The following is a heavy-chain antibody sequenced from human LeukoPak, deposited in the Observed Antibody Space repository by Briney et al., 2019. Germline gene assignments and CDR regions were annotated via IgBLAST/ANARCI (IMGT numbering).Heavy chain of an antibody. J-gene: IGHJ4*02. Sequence: PGGSLRLSCAASGFTFSTYNMNWVRQAPGKGLEWVSSISSSSSYIYYADSVKGRFTISRDNAKNSVYLQMNSLRAEDTAVYYCARDLLIGDSGGQGTLVTVSS. CDR2: ISSSSSYI. D-gene: IGHD3-10*01. CDR1: GFTFSTYN. V-gene: IGHV3-21*01. CDR3: ARDLLIGDS.